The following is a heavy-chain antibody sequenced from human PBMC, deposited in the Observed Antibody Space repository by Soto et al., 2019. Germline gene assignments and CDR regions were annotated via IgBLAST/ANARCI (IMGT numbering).Heavy chain of an antibody. CDR1: GGTFSSYA. D-gene: IGHD3-10*01. CDR2: IIPMYGPA. Sequence: QVPLVQSGAEVKKPGSSVTVSCKASGGTFSSYAIHWVRQAPGQGLEWMGGIIPMYGPAKYAQRFQGRVTITADESTTTVYMELTGLTSQDTAVYYCARVTSMVRGVIDNWFHPWGHGTLVTVSS. J-gene: IGHJ5*02. CDR3: ARVTSMVRGVIDNWFHP. V-gene: IGHV1-69*01.